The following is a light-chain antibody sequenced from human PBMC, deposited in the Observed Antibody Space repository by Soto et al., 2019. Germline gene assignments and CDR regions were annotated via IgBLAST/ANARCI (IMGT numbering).Light chain of an antibody. CDR1: QSIRSNS. CDR3: QQYTSPLT. Sequence: IVFTQSPGTLSFSKGERATLSCRASQSIRSNSLALYQQRPGQAPRLLIYAASSRATGIPDRFSGSGSGTDFTLAISRLEPEDSAMYYCQQYTSPLTFGGGTKVDI. J-gene: IGKJ4*01. CDR2: AAS. V-gene: IGKV3-20*01.